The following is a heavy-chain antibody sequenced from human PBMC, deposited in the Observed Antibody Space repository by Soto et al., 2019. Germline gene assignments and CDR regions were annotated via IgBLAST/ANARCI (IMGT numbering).Heavy chain of an antibody. CDR2: IYYSGST. D-gene: IGHD1-26*01. CDR3: ARHERAATSWFDT. V-gene: IGHV4-59*08. J-gene: IGHJ5*02. Sequence: PSETLSLTCTVSGGSISSYYWSWIRQPPGKGLEWIGYIYYSGSTNYNPSLKSRVTISVDTSKNQFSLKLSSVTAADTAVYYCARHERAATSWFDTWGQGTLVTVS. CDR1: GGSISSYY.